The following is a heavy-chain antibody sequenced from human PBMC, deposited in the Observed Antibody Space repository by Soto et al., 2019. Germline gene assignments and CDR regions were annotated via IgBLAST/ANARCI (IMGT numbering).Heavy chain of an antibody. CDR2: ISAYNSNT. CDR1: GYTFTSYG. J-gene: IGHJ4*02. V-gene: IGHV1-18*01. CDR3: ARLETGTTKDYFDY. D-gene: IGHD1-7*01. Sequence: GASVKVSCKASGYTFTSYGISWVRQAPGQGLEWMGWISAYNSNTNYAQKLQGRVTMTTDTSTSTAYMELRSLRSDDTAVYYCARLETGTTKDYFDYWGQGTLVTVSS.